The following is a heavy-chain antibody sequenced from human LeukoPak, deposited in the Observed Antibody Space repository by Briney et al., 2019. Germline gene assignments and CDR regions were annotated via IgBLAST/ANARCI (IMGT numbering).Heavy chain of an antibody. CDR1: GFTFSSYR. J-gene: IGHJ4*01. D-gene: IGHD4-23*01. CDR2: ISSSSSYI. Sequence: GASLRLSCAASGFTFSSYRMNWVRQAPGKGLEGVSSISSSSSYIYYADSVKGRFTISRDNAKNSLYLQMNSLRAEDTVVDYSARDALGVTPDVSLGYFDYRSQETLVTVSS. CDR3: ARDALGVTPDVSLGYFDY. V-gene: IGHV3-21*01.